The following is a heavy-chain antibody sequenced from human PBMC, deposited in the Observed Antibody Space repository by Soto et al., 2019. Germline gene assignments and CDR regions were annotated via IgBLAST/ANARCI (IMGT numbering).Heavy chain of an antibody. CDR1: GYTFTSYA. CDR3: ARDSSRARRYYDSSGYFGSSQFDY. D-gene: IGHD3-22*01. Sequence: ASVKVSCKASGYTFTSYAMHWVRQAPGQRLEWMGWINAGNGNTKYSQKFQGRVTITADKSTSTAYMELSSLRSEDTAVYYCARDSSRARRYYDSSGYFGSSQFDYWGQGTLVTVSS. V-gene: IGHV1-3*01. J-gene: IGHJ4*02. CDR2: INAGNGNT.